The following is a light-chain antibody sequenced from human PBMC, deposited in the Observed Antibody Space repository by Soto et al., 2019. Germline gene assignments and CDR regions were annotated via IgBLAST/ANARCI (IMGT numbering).Light chain of an antibody. CDR1: QDIGNL. Sequence: DIQMTQSPSSLSASVGDRVTITCQASQDIGNLLNWYQQKPGQAPKLLIDDASNLETGVPSRVSGGGSGTDFTFTISTLQPEDIATYYCQQYDKLPITFGQGTRLEIK. V-gene: IGKV1-33*01. CDR2: DAS. CDR3: QQYDKLPIT. J-gene: IGKJ5*01.